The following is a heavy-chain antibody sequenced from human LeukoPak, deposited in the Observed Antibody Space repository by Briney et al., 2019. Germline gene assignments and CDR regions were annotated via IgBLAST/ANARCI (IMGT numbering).Heavy chain of an antibody. Sequence: VASVKVSCKASGYTFTGYYMHWVRQAPGQGLEWMGWINPNSGGTNYAQKFQGWVTMTRDTSISTAYMELSRLRSDDTAVYYCARGDGRNYGGDAFDIWGQGTMVTVSS. D-gene: IGHD5-24*01. J-gene: IGHJ3*02. CDR3: ARGDGRNYGGDAFDI. CDR2: INPNSGGT. CDR1: GYTFTGYY. V-gene: IGHV1-2*04.